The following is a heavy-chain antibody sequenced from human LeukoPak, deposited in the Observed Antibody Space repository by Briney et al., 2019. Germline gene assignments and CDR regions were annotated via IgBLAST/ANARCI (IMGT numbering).Heavy chain of an antibody. D-gene: IGHD4-11*01. CDR1: GYTFTGYY. J-gene: IGHJ5*02. V-gene: IGHV1-2*02. CDR3: ARAYSNAWFDP. CDR2: INPNSGGT. Sequence: ASVKVSCKASGYTFTGYYMHWVRQAPGQGLEWMGWINPNSGGTNYAQKFKGRVTMTRDTSISTAYMELSRLRSGDTAVYYCARAYSNAWFDPWGQGTLVTVSS.